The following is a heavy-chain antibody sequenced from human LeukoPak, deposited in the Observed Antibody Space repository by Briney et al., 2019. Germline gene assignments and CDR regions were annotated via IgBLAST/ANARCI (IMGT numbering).Heavy chain of an antibody. V-gene: IGHV4-4*07. CDR3: ARVRRGWNHDAFDI. J-gene: IGHJ3*02. CDR1: GGSISSYY. CDR2: IYTSGST. D-gene: IGHD1-1*01. Sequence: PSETLSLTCTVSGGSISSYYWSWIRQPAGKGLEWIGRIYTSGSTNYNPSLKSRVTMSVDTSKNQFSLKLSSVTAADTAVYYCARVRRGWNHDAFDIWGQGTMVTVSS.